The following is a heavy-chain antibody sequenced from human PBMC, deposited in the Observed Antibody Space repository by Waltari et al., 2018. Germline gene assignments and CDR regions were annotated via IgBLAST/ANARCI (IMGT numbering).Heavy chain of an antibody. V-gene: IGHV4-38-2*01. J-gene: IGHJ5*01. CDR3: ARVEVPGPVDS. CDR2: FFHGGLVELSYRGSA. D-gene: IGHD3-3*01. CDR1: GYSIRRGYY. Sequence: QVQLHESGPGLVKPSGTLSLTCAVSGYSIRRGYYWGWLRKPPGRGLVWIGNFFHGGLVELSYRGSAYYNPPLRRRVSMSVDTARNHFSLRLESVTASDTALYYCARVEVPGPVDSWGPGILVAVSS.